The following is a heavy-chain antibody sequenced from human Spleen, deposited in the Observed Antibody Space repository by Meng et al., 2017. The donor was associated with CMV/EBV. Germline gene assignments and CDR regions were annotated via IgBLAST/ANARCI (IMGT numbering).Heavy chain of an antibody. D-gene: IGHD3-3*01. CDR2: IYSGGSST. J-gene: IGHJ6*02. Sequence: GESLKISCAASGFTFSSYAMSWVRQAPGKGLEWVSVIYSGGSSTYYADSVKGRFTISRDNAKNSLYLQMNSLRAEDTAVYYCARLFLESYYYYGMDVWGQGTTVTVSS. V-gene: IGHV3-23*03. CDR1: GFTFSSYA. CDR3: ARLFLESYYYYGMDV.